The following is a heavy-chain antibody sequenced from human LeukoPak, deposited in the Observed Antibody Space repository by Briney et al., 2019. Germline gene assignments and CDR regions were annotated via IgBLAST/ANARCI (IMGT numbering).Heavy chain of an antibody. J-gene: IGHJ6*03. CDR2: INPNSGGT. Sequence: GASVKVSCKASGYTFTSYGISWVRQAPGQGLEWMGWINPNSGGTNYAQKFQGRVTMTRDTSISTAYMELSRLRSDDTAVYYCATLADTYYYYYMDVWGKGTTVTISS. D-gene: IGHD2-21*01. V-gene: IGHV1-2*02. CDR1: GYTFTSYG. CDR3: ATLADTYYYYYMDV.